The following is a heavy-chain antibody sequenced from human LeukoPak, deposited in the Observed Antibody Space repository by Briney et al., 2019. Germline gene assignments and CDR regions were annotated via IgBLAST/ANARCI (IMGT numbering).Heavy chain of an antibody. Sequence: PSETLSLTCTVSGGSISGSTYYWGWIRQPPGKGLEWIGSIYYSGSTYYNPSLKSRVTISVDTSKNQLSLQLSSVTAADTAVYYCARQYNYDSSGYHFGYWGQGTLVTVSS. D-gene: IGHD3-22*01. V-gene: IGHV4-39*01. J-gene: IGHJ4*02. CDR2: IYYSGST. CDR3: ARQYNYDSSGYHFGY. CDR1: GGSISGSTYY.